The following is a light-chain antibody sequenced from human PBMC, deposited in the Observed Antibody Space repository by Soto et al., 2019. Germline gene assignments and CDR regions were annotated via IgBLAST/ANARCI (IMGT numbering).Light chain of an antibody. CDR3: GTWDSSLSVEAV. J-gene: IGLJ7*01. Sequence: QSVLTQPPSVSAAPGQKVTISCSGSSSNIGNNYVSWYQQLPGTAPKLLIYDNNKRPSGIPDRFSGSKSGTSATLGITGLQTGDEADYYCGTWDSSLSVEAVFGGGTQLTVL. V-gene: IGLV1-51*01. CDR1: SSNIGNNY. CDR2: DNN.